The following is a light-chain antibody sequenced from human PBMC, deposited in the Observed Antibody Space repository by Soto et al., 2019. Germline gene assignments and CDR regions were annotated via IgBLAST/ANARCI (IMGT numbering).Light chain of an antibody. V-gene: IGLV1-44*01. Sequence: QSVLTQPPSPSGTPGQRVTISCSGSSSSIGSNTVNWYQQLPGTTPKLLIYNNNQRPSGVPDRFSGSKSGTSASLAISGLQSEDEADYYCAAWDDSLNGWVFGGGTKLTVL. CDR3: AAWDDSLNGWV. CDR1: SSSIGSNT. J-gene: IGLJ3*02. CDR2: NNN.